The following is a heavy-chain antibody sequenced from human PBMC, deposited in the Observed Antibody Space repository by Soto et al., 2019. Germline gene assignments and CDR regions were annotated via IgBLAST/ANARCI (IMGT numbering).Heavy chain of an antibody. V-gene: IGHV4-59*01. CDR3: ARGVRNYQSDYFDF. Sequence: QVQLQESGPGLVKPSETLSLTCTVSGGSISSYYWSWIRQPPGKGLEWIGYIYYSGSTNYNPSLKIRVSLSVDTSKNQISLKLSYVTGADTAVYYCARGVRNYQSDYFDFWGQGTLVTVSS. J-gene: IGHJ4*02. D-gene: IGHD1-7*01. CDR2: IYYSGST. CDR1: GGSISSYY.